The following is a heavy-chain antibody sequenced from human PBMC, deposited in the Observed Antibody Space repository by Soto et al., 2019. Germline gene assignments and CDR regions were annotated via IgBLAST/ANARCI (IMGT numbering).Heavy chain of an antibody. V-gene: IGHV4-31*03. J-gene: IGHJ5*02. CDR2: IHYSGGATYSP. D-gene: IGHD5-18*01. CDR3: ARVPTYYPDSIGYQPFHP. Sequence: SETLSLTCTVSGASIISDGYYWTWIRQHPGKGLEWLGYIHYSGGATYSPSYNPSLKSRIAISVDTSKRLFSLKLTSVSAADTAVYYCARVPTYYPDSIGYQPFHPCGQGPLVT. CDR1: GASIISDGYY.